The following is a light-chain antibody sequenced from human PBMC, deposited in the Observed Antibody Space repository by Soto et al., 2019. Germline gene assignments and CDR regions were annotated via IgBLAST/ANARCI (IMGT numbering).Light chain of an antibody. CDR2: GAS. CDR3: QQYRGWPRT. J-gene: IGKJ1*01. Sequence: EVVMTQSPATLSVSPGEGATLSCRASQSVGSNLAWYQQKPGQAPRLLIYGASTRATGIAARFSGSGSGTEFTLTISSLQSEDSAVYYCQQYRGWPRTFGQGTKVEIK. CDR1: QSVGSN. V-gene: IGKV3-15*01.